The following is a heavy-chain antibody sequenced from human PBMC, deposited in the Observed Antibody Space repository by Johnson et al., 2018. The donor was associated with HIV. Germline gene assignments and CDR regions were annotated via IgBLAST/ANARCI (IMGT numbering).Heavy chain of an antibody. CDR2: ISDDGSNK. D-gene: IGHD6-19*01. CDR1: GFTFSSYA. V-gene: IGHV3-30-3*01. CDR3: ASTSSGWFYAFDI. J-gene: IGHJ3*02. Sequence: QMLLVESGGGVVQPGRSLRLSCAASGFTFSSYAMHWVRQAPGKGLEWVAVISDDGSNKYYADSVKGRFTISRDNSKNTLYLQMNSLRAEDTAVYYCASTSSGWFYAFDIWGQGTMVTVSS.